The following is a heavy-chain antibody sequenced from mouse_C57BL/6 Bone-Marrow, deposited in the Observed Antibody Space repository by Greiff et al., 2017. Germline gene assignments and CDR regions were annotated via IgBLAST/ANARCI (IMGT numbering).Heavy chain of an antibody. Sequence: QVQLKQSGAELVRPGASVTLSCKASGYTFTDYEMHWVKQTPVHGLEWIGAIDPETGGTAYNQKFKGKAILTADKSSSTAYMELRSLTSEDSAVYYCTRTMTTVERAFDYWGQGTTLTVSS. D-gene: IGHD1-1*01. CDR3: TRTMTTVERAFDY. CDR1: GYTFTDYE. J-gene: IGHJ2*01. V-gene: IGHV1-15*01. CDR2: IDPETGGT.